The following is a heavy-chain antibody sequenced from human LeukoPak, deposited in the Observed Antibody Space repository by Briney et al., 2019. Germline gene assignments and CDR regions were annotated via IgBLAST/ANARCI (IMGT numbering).Heavy chain of an antibody. CDR3: ATELVVRGVIITFD. V-gene: IGHV1-24*01. CDR1: GYTLTELS. J-gene: IGHJ4*02. Sequence: ASVKVSCKVSGYTLTELSMHWVRHAPGKGLEWMGDFDPEDGETIYAQKFQGRVTMTEDTSTDTAYMELSSPRSEDTAVYYCATELVVRGVIITFDWGQGTLVTVSS. CDR2: FDPEDGET. D-gene: IGHD3-10*01.